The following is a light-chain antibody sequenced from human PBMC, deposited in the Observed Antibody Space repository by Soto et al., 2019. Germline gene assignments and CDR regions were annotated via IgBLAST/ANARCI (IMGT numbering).Light chain of an antibody. Sequence: QSVLTQPPSASGTPGLRVTMSCSGSRSSIGSNAVNWYQQLPGTAPKLLINTNNQRPSGVPDRFSGSKSGTSASLAISGLQSEDEADYYCAAWDDSLNGPVFGGGTKVTVL. CDR1: RSSIGSNA. V-gene: IGLV1-44*01. J-gene: IGLJ2*01. CDR2: TNN. CDR3: AAWDDSLNGPV.